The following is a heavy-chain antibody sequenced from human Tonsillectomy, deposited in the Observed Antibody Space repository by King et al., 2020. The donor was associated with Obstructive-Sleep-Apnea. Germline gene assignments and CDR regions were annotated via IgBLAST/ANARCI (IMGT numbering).Heavy chain of an antibody. J-gene: IGHJ4*02. D-gene: IGHD6-6*01. CDR3: ARDDQLVPGFDY. Sequence: EVQLVESGGGLVKPGGSLRLSCAASGFTFSSYSLDWVRQAPGKGLEWVSSISSSSAYIFYADSVKGRFTISRDNAKNSIYLQMNNLRAEDTAVYYCARDDQLVPGFDYWGQGTLVTVSS. CDR2: ISSSSAYI. CDR1: GFTFSSYS. V-gene: IGHV3-21*01.